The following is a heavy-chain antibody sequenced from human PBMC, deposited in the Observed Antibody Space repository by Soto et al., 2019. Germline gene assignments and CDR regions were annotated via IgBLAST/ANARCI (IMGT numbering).Heavy chain of an antibody. V-gene: IGHV3-23*01. D-gene: IGHD2-15*01. J-gene: IGHJ4*02. CDR1: GFTFRTYS. CDR2: VSGGGGST. CDR3: AKDRHCGGGTCQRSYFDH. Sequence: EVQLLESGGALVQPGGSLRLSCVASGFTFRTYSMRWVRQVPGKGLEWVSVVSGGGGSTYYAGSVRGRFTISRDNSKNTLYLQMNNLRDEDTAVYYCAKDRHCGGGTCQRSYFDHWGQGTPVTVSS.